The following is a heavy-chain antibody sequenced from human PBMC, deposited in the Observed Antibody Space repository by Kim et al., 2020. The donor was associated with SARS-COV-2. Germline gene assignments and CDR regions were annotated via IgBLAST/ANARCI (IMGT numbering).Heavy chain of an antibody. CDR1: GGSFSGYY. J-gene: IGHJ6*02. Sequence: SETLSLTCAVYGGSFSGYYWSWIRQPPGKGLEWIGEVNHSGSTNYNPSLKSRVTISVDTSKNQFSLKLSSVTAADTAVYYCASRRGDTGGMDVWGQGPTV. V-gene: IGHV4-34*01. CDR3: ASRRGDTGGMDV. CDR2: VNHSGST. D-gene: IGHD2-21*01.